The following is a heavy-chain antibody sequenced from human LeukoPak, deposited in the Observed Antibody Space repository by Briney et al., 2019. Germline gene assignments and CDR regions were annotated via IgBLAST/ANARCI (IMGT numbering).Heavy chain of an antibody. CDR1: GFTFSNYG. V-gene: IGHV3-30*18. CDR3: AKEPYVSHYYGSGSYRTSFFFDY. J-gene: IGHJ4*02. Sequence: QSGGSLRLSCAASGFTFSNYGIHWVRQAPGKGLEWVALISYDGSNKYYADSVKGRFTISRDNAKNTVYLQMNSLRPEDTSVYCCAKEPYVSHYYGSGSYRTSFFFDYWGQGTLVTVSS. D-gene: IGHD3-10*01. CDR2: ISYDGSNK.